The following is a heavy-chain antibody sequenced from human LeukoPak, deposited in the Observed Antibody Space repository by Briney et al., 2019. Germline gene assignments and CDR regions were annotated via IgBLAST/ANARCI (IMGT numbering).Heavy chain of an antibody. D-gene: IGHD4-17*01. CDR2: IIPILGIA. Sequence: ASVKVSCKASGGTFSSYAISWVRQAPGQGLEWMGRIIPILGIANYAQKLQGRVTITADKSTSTAYMELSSLRSEDTAVYYCARESTVTTPGIPLAWFDPWGQGTLVTVSS. J-gene: IGHJ5*02. V-gene: IGHV1-69*04. CDR1: GGTFSSYA. CDR3: ARESTVTTPGIPLAWFDP.